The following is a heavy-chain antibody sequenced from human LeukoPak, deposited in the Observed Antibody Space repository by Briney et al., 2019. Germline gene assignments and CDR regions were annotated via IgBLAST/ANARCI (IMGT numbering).Heavy chain of an antibody. CDR3: ARRPFSSGWSLYYFDY. V-gene: IGHV1-24*01. CDR1: GYTLTELS. CDR2: FDPEDGET. J-gene: IGHJ4*02. D-gene: IGHD6-19*01. Sequence: ASVKVSCKVSGYTLTELSMHWVRQAPGKGLEWMGGFDPEDGETIYAQKFQGRVTMTRDTSTSTVYMELSSLRSEDTAVYYCARRPFSSGWSLYYFDYWGQGTLVTVSS.